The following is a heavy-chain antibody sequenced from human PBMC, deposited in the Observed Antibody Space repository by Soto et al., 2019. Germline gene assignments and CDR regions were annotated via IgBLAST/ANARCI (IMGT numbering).Heavy chain of an antibody. D-gene: IGHD3-22*01. J-gene: IGHJ6*02. Sequence: SETLSLTCTVSGGSISSGDYYWSWIRQPPGKGLEWIGYIYYSGSTYYNPSLKSRVTISVDTSKNQFSLKLSSVTAADTAVYYCAREYYYDSSGSPENYYGMDVWGQGTTVTVSS. V-gene: IGHV4-30-4*01. CDR2: IYYSGST. CDR1: GGSISSGDYY. CDR3: AREYYYDSSGSPENYYGMDV.